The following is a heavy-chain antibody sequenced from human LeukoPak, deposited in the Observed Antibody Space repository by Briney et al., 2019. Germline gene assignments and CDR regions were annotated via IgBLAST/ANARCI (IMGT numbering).Heavy chain of an antibody. J-gene: IGHJ4*02. Sequence: ASVKVFCKASGYTFTGYYMHWVRQAPGQGLEWMGWINPNSGGTNYAQKFQGRVTMTRDTSISTAYMELSRLRSDDTAVYYCARDPAIYSYAEATFDYWGQGALVTVSS. CDR3: ARDPAIYSYAEATFDY. D-gene: IGHD5-18*01. CDR2: INPNSGGT. CDR1: GYTFTGYY. V-gene: IGHV1-2*02.